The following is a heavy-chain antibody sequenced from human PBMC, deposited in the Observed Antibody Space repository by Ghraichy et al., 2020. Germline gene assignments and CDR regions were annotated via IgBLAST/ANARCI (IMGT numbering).Heavy chain of an antibody. CDR1: GYTFTSYD. Sequence: ASVKVSCKASGYTFTSYDINWVRQATGQGLEWMGWMNPNSGNTGYAQKFQGRVTITRNTSISTAYMELSSLRSEDTAVYYCARAGRIAVAGTSPWNYWGQGTLVTVSS. J-gene: IGHJ4*02. CDR3: ARAGRIAVAGTSPWNY. D-gene: IGHD6-19*01. V-gene: IGHV1-8*03. CDR2: MNPNSGNT.